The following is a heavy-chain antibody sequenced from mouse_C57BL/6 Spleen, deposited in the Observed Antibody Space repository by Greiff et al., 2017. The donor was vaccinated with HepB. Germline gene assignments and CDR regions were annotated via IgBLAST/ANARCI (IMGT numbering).Heavy chain of an antibody. Sequence: EVQLQQSGPGLVKPSQSLSLTCSVTGYSITSGYYWNWIRQFPGNKLEWMGYISYDGSNNYNPSLKNRISITRYTSKNQFFLKLNSVTTEDTATYYCARDGGLRGFDYWGQGTTLTVSS. CDR1: GYSITSGYY. CDR2: ISYDGSN. J-gene: IGHJ2*01. CDR3: ARDGGLRGFDY. V-gene: IGHV3-6*01. D-gene: IGHD2-4*01.